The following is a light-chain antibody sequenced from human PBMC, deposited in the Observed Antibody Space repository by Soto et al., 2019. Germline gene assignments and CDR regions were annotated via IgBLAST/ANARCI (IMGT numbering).Light chain of an antibody. CDR1: QTVTINY. CDR2: GAS. V-gene: IGKV3-20*01. Sequence: ETVLTQSPGTLSLSPGETATLSCRASQTVTINYLAWYQQKPDQAPRLLIYGASSRATGIPDRFSGSGSGTDFTLTISRLEPEDFAVYYCQQYGSSVFTFGQGTKLEIK. J-gene: IGKJ2*01. CDR3: QQYGSSVFT.